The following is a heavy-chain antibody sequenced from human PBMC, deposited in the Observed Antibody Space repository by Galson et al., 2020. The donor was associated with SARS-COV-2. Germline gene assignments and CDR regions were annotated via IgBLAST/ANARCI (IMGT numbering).Heavy chain of an antibody. CDR1: GFTVSSTY. CDR2: IYSGGTT. D-gene: IGHD2-8*01. Sequence: GGSLRLSCAASGFTVSSTYMSWVRQAPGKGLAWVSLIYSGGTTNYADAVKGRFTISRDNSKNTLYLQMNSLRAEDTAVYYCERGWVYPYALDVWGQGTTVTVSS. CDR3: ERGWVYPYALDV. V-gene: IGHV3-53*01. J-gene: IGHJ6*02.